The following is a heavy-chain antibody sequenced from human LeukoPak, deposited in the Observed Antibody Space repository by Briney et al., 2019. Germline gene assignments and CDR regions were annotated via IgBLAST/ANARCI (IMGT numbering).Heavy chain of an antibody. CDR1: RDRFTSYW. J-gene: IGHJ4*02. CDR2: IYPCDPDT. V-gene: IGHV5-51*01. CDR3: ARRRYYYDSSGYPSNGFAY. D-gene: IGHD3-22*01. Sequence: AESLKISCKGSRDRFTSYWICWVRQTPPESLEWRWIIYPCDPDTRYSPSFQGQVTISADKSISPAYLQWSSLKGSDTAMYYCARRRYYYDSSGYPSNGFAYWGQGTLVSVSS.